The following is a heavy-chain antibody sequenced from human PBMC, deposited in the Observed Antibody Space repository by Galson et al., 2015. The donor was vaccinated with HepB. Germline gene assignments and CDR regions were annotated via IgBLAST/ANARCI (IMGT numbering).Heavy chain of an antibody. J-gene: IGHJ3*02. D-gene: IGHD4-23*01. CDR2: INPNSGGT. CDR3: AREGGYGGNSNAFDI. V-gene: IGHV1-2*02. Sequence: SVKVSCTASGYTFTGYYMHWVRQAPGQGLEWMGWINPNSGGTNYAQKFQGRVTMTRDTSISTAYVELGRLRSEDTAVYYCAREGGYGGNSNAFDIWGQGTMVTVSS. CDR1: GYTFTGYY.